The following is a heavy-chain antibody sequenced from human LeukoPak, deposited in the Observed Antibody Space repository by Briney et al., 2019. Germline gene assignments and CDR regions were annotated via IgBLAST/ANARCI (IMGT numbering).Heavy chain of an antibody. CDR2: IIPMFGPA. V-gene: IGHV1-69*13. J-gene: IGHJ6*03. Sequence: GASVKVSCKASGGTFSSYAISWVRQAPGQGLEWMGGIIPMFGPADYAQRFQGRVTITADESTRTAYMELRSLRSEDTAVYYCARGPIRQYQLLSGDYMDVWGKGTTVTVSS. D-gene: IGHD2-2*01. CDR3: ARGPIRQYQLLSGDYMDV. CDR1: GGTFSSYA.